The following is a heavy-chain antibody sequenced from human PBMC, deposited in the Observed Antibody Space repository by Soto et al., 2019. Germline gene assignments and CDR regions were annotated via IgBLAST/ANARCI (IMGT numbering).Heavy chain of an antibody. D-gene: IGHD3-22*01. CDR3: ARVHYYDSSGYTEYYYGMDV. V-gene: IGHV4-30-4*01. CDR2: IYYSGST. Sequence: QVQLQESGPGLVKPSQTLSLTCTVSGGSISSGDYYWRWIRQPPGKGLEWIGYIYYSGSTYYNPSLKSRITISVDTSKNQFSLKLSSVTAADTAVYYCARVHYYDSSGYTEYYYGMDVWGQGTTVTVSS. J-gene: IGHJ6*02. CDR1: GGSISSGDYY.